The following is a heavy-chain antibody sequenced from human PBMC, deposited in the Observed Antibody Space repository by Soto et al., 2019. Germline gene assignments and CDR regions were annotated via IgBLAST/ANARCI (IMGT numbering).Heavy chain of an antibody. D-gene: IGHD4-17*01. CDR1: GGSISSGDYY. Sequence: LCGGSISSGDYYWSWIRQPPGKGLEWIGYIYCSGSTYYNPSLKSRVTISVDTSKNQFSLKLSSVTAADTAVYYCASFGDYLSEYYYYGMDVWGQGTTVTVSS. J-gene: IGHJ6*02. V-gene: IGHV4-30-4*01. CDR3: ASFGDYLSEYYYYGMDV. CDR2: IYCSGST.